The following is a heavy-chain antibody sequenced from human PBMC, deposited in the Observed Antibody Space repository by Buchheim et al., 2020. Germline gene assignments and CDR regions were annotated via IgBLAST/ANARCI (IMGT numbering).Heavy chain of an antibody. Sequence: EVQLVESGGGLVQPGGSLKLSCAASRFTFSGSAMHWVRQASGKGLEWVGRIRSKANSYATAYAASVKGRFTISRDDSKNTAYLQMNSLKTEDTAVYYCTRHDTFWSGYQNYYYYMDVWGKGTT. D-gene: IGHD3-3*01. J-gene: IGHJ6*03. V-gene: IGHV3-73*02. CDR3: TRHDTFWSGYQNYYYYMDV. CDR1: RFTFSGSA. CDR2: IRSKANSYAT.